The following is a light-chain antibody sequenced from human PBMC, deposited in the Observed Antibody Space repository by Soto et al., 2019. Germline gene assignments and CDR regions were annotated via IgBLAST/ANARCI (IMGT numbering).Light chain of an antibody. V-gene: IGLV2-14*01. CDR3: SSYTKTDTLV. CDR2: EVT. J-gene: IGLJ1*01. Sequence: QSVLAQPASVSGSPGQSITISCTGASSDVADYNYVSWYQQHPGEAPKLLIHEVTNRPSGVSNRFSGSKSGNMASLTISGLQAEDGADYYCSSYTKTDTLVFGGGTKVTVL. CDR1: SSDVADYNY.